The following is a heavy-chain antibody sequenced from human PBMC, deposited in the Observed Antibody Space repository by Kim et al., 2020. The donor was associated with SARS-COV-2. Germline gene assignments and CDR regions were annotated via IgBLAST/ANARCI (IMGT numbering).Heavy chain of an antibody. CDR2: IWYDGSNK. CDR1: GFTFSSYG. J-gene: IGHJ4*02. D-gene: IGHD3-16*01. V-gene: IGHV3-33*01. CDR3: ARDWGSYQEYYFDY. Sequence: GGSLRLSCAASGFTFSSYGMHWVRQAPGKGLEWVAVIWYDGSNKYYADSVKGRFTISRDNSKNTLYLQMNSLRAEDTAVYYCARDWGSYQEYYFDYWGQGTLVTVSS.